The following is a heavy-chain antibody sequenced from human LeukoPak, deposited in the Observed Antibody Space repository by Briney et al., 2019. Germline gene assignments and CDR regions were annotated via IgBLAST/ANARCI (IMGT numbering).Heavy chain of an antibody. Sequence: PSETLSLTCTVSGGSISSSSYYWGWIRQPPGKGLEWIGSIYYSGGTYYSPSLKSRVTISVDTSKNQFSLKLSSVTAADTAVYYCARLDSYGYVLEYWGQGTLVTVSS. V-gene: IGHV4-39*01. CDR2: IYYSGGT. CDR3: ARLDSYGYVLEY. J-gene: IGHJ4*02. D-gene: IGHD5-18*01. CDR1: GGSISSSSYY.